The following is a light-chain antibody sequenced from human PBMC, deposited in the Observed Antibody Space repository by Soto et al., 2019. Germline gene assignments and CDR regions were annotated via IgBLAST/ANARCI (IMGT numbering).Light chain of an antibody. Sequence: QSALTQPPSASGSPGQSVTISCTGTSSDVGGYNFVSWYQQHPGKALKLMICEVSERPSGVPDRFSGSKSGNTASLTVSGLQAEDEADYYCSSYAGSNIVVFGGGTKLTVL. CDR2: EVS. V-gene: IGLV2-8*01. CDR3: SSYAGSNIVV. J-gene: IGLJ2*01. CDR1: SSDVGGYNF.